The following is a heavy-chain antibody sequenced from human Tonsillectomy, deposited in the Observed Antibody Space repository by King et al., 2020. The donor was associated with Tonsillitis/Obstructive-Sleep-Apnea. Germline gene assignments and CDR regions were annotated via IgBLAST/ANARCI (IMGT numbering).Heavy chain of an antibody. CDR3: ASSRGADIVVVPAAERRYYFDY. V-gene: IGHV4-34*01. J-gene: IGHJ4*02. CDR2: INHSGST. CDR1: GGSFSGYY. D-gene: IGHD2-2*01. Sequence: VKLQKWGAGMLKPSETLSLTCAVYGGSFSGYYWSWIRQPPGKGLEWIGEINHSGSTNYNPSLKSRVTISVDTSKNQFSLKLSSVTAADTAVYYCASSRGADIVVVPAAERRYYFDYWGQGTLVTVSS.